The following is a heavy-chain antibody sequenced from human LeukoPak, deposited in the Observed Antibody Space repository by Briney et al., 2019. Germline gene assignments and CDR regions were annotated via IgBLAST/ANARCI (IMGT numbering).Heavy chain of an antibody. V-gene: IGHV3-30*03. Sequence: GGSLRLSCAASGFTFNSYWMSWVRQAPGKGLEWVAVISSDGRDKHHADSVKGRFTISRDNSKNTLYLQTNSLRAEDTAVYYCARDLRRIAAYYFDYWGQGTLVTVSS. CDR3: ARDLRRIAAYYFDY. CDR2: ISSDGRDK. J-gene: IGHJ4*02. D-gene: IGHD6-25*01. CDR1: GFTFNSYW.